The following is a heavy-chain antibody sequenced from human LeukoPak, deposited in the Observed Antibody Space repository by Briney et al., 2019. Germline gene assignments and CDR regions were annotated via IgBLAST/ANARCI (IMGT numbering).Heavy chain of an antibody. J-gene: IGHJ6*04. CDR3: ARVPQLYYYYGMDV. CDR2: IYYSGST. CDR1: GGSISSYY. V-gene: IGHV4-59*01. D-gene: IGHD2-2*01. Sequence: SETLSLTCTASGGSISSYYWSWIRQPPGKGLEWIGYIYYSGSTNYNPSLKSRVTISVDTSKNQFSLKLSSVTAADTAVYYCARVPQLYYYYGMDVWGKGTTVTVSS.